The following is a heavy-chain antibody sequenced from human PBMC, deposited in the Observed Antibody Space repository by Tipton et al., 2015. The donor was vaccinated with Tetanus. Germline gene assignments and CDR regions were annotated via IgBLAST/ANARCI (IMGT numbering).Heavy chain of an antibody. CDR1: AFKFSKNG. CDR3: AREADCSGGSCFSGDFDD. Sequence: SLRLSCATSAFKFSKNGMHWVRQAPGKGLEWVAFIWYDGTDKYYADSVKGRFTISRDNSKNTLYLQMNSLRAEDTAVYYCAREADCSGGSCFSGDFDDWGQGTQVTVSS. CDR2: IWYDGTDK. V-gene: IGHV3-33*01. J-gene: IGHJ4*02. D-gene: IGHD2-15*01.